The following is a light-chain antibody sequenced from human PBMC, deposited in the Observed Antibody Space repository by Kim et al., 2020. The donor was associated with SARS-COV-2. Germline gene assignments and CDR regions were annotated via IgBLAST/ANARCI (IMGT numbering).Light chain of an antibody. CDR3: NSRDSSGNRWV. CDR2: GKS. CDR1: SLRSYY. Sequence: ALGKTVRIICQGDSLRSYYASWYQQKPGRAPVLIVDGKSNRPSGTPDRFSGSSSGNTGSLTIIGAQAEDEADYYCNSRDSSGNRWVFGGGTKLTVL. J-gene: IGLJ3*02. V-gene: IGLV3-19*01.